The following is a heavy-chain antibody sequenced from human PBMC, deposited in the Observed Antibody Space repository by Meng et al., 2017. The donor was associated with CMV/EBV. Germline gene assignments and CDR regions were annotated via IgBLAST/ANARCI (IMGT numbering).Heavy chain of an antibody. CDR3: ARGKGDRVRYFDL. D-gene: IGHD3-16*01. CDR2: IKHSGST. J-gene: IGHJ2*01. V-gene: IGHV4-34*01. CDR1: GGSFHGYY. Sequence: AVYGGSFHGYYWSWIRQPPGKGLEWIGEIKHSGSTNYHPSLKSRVTISVDTSKNQFSLKLSSVTAADTAVYYCARGKGDRVRYFDLWGRGTLVTVSS.